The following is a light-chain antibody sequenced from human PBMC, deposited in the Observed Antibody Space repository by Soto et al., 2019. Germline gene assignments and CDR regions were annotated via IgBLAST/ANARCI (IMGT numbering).Light chain of an antibody. CDR3: QQFNNPIT. CDR2: DAS. J-gene: IGKJ5*01. CDR1: QGISSA. V-gene: IGKV1D-13*01. Sequence: AIQLTQSPSSLSASVGDRVTITCRASQGISSALAWYQQKPGKAPKLLIYDASSLESGVPSRFSGSGSGTDFILTISSLQPEDFATYYCQQFNNPITFGQGTRLEIK.